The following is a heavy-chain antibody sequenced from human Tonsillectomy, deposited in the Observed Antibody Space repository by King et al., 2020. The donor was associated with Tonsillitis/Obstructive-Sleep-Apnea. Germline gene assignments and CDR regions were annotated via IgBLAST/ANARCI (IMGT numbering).Heavy chain of an antibody. Sequence: QLQESGPGLVKPSGTLSLTCAVSGGSISSSNWWSWVRQPPGKGLEWIGEIYHSGSTNYNPSLKSRVTISVDKSKNQFSLKLSSVTAADTAVYYCVREMSYSSSWYYYYYMDVWGKGTTVTVSS. J-gene: IGHJ6*03. V-gene: IGHV4-4*02. CDR2: IYHSGST. CDR3: VREMSYSSSWYYYYYMDV. D-gene: IGHD6-6*01. CDR1: GGSISSSNW.